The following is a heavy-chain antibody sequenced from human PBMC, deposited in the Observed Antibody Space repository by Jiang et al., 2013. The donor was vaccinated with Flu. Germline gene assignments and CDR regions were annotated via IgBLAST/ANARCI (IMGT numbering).Heavy chain of an antibody. V-gene: IGHV1-18*01. J-gene: IGHJ4*02. Sequence: APKFQGRLTMSTDTSTSTAYMELRSLTSDDTAVYYCARDVGAKYFDYWGQGTLVTVSS. CDR3: ARDVGAKYFDY. D-gene: IGHD1-26*01.